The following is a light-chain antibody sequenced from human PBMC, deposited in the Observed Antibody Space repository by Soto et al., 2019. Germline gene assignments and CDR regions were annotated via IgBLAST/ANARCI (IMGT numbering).Light chain of an antibody. J-gene: IGKJ5*01. V-gene: IGKV3D-20*02. CDR2: GAS. CDR1: QSVSSTY. Sequence: EIVLTQSPGTLSLSPGERATLSCRASQSVSSTYLAWYQHKPGQAPRLLIYGASSRATGIPDRFSGSGSGTDFILTISSLEPEDFAVYYCQQRNIWPPVTFGQGTRLEIK. CDR3: QQRNIWPPVT.